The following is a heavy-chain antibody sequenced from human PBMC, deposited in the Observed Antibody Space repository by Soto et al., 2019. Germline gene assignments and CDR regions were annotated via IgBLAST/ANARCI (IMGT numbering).Heavy chain of an antibody. D-gene: IGHD5-18*01. CDR3: ARDRLRNGYLSWTFDL. V-gene: IGHV3-53*01. CDR1: GFTVSTNY. Sequence: EVQLVEAGGGLIQPGGSLRLSFAASGFTVSTNYMNWVRQSPEKGLEWVSVLYNTGTTYYADSVNGRFIISRDDCSNTLYLQLNSLRAEDTDVYYCARDRLRNGYLSWTFDLWGRGTLVTVSS. CDR2: LYNTGTT. J-gene: IGHJ2*01.